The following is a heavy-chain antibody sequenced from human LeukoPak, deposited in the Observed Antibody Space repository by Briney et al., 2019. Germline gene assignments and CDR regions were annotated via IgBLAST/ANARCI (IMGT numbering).Heavy chain of an antibody. CDR2: IKQDGSEK. CDR1: GFTYSSYW. D-gene: IGHD6-19*01. V-gene: IGHV3-7*01. CDR3: ARDHRWLASFDY. Sequence: QAGGSLRLSCVASGFTYSSYWMSWVRQAPGKGLEWVANIKQDGSEKYYVDSVKGRFTISRDNAKNSLYLQMNSLRAEDTAVYYCARDHRWLASFDYWGQGTLVTVSS. J-gene: IGHJ4*02.